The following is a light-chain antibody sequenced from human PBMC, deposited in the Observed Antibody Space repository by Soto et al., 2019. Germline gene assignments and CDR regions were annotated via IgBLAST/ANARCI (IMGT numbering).Light chain of an antibody. CDR2: DVN. Sequence: QSVLTQPRSVSGSPGQSVTMSCTRTSSDVANYKYVSWYQQHPGKAPKLMIYDVNKRPSGVPYRFSGSKSGNTASLTISGLQAEDEADYYCCSYAGTYTRVFXTGTNGTVL. J-gene: IGLJ1*01. CDR1: SSDVANYKY. V-gene: IGLV2-11*01. CDR3: CSYAGTYTRV.